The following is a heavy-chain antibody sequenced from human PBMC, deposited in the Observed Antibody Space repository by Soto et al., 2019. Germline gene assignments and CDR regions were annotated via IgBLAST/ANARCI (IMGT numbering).Heavy chain of an antibody. J-gene: IGHJ5*02. V-gene: IGHV1-69*01. Sequence: QVQLVQSGAEVKKPGSSVKVSCKASGGTFSSYAISWVRQAPGQGLEWMGGIIPIFGTANYAQKFQGRVTITADECTSTAYMELTSLRSEDTAVYYCARLSGRNISSKGWFDPWGQGTLVTVSS. CDR1: GGTFSSYA. CDR2: IIPIFGTA. CDR3: ARLSGRNISSKGWFDP. D-gene: IGHD6-13*01.